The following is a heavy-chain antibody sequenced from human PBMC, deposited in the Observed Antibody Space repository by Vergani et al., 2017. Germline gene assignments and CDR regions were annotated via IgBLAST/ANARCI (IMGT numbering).Heavy chain of an antibody. CDR2: IYYSGST. CDR3: ARHSXVEWLVKLGWIVP. J-gene: IGHJ5*02. CDR1: GASIRSRNYY. Sequence: QLPLQESCPGLVKPSATLFLPCSVSGASIRSRNYYWGWLRQPPGKGLEWIASIYYSGSTYYNPSLKSRVTISVDTSKNQFSLKLSSVTAADTAVYFCARHSXVEWLVKLGWIVPWWQRSLVIVVS. D-gene: IGHD6-19*01. V-gene: IGHV4-39*01.